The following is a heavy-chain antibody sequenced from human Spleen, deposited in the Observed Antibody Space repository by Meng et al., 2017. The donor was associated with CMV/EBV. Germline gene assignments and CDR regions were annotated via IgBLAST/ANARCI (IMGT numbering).Heavy chain of an antibody. J-gene: IGHJ3*02. CDR3: ARDRGYCSGTSCPGDAFDI. V-gene: IGHV4-61*01. Sequence: SCTVSGDSVSSGSYYWTWIRQPPGKGLEWIGYIYYSGSTYNDPSLKSRVTISVDTSKNQFSLKLSSVTAADTAVYYCARDRGYCSGTSCPGDAFDIWGQGTMVTVSS. CDR2: IYYSGST. D-gene: IGHD2-2*01. CDR1: GDSVSSGSYY.